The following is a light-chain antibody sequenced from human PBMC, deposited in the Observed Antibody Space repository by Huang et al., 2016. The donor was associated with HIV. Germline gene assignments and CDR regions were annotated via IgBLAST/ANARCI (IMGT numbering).Light chain of an antibody. CDR3: QQYNNWPPSIT. CDR1: QSITHS. CDR2: GAS. Sequence: EIVMTQSPATLSVSPGERATLSCRASQSITHSLAWYQQKSGQAPRLLLYGASTRATGIPARFSGSGSGTAFTLTIDSLQSEDFALYYCQQYNNWPPSITFGQGTRLEI. V-gene: IGKV3-15*01. J-gene: IGKJ5*01.